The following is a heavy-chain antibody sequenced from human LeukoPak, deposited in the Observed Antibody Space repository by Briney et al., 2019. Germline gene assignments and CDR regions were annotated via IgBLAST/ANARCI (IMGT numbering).Heavy chain of an antibody. D-gene: IGHD3-22*01. J-gene: IGHJ4*02. CDR2: INPNSGGT. V-gene: IGHV1-2*06. CDR1: GYTFTGYY. CDR3: ARGDREYYYDSCGYPGFDY. Sequence: ASVKVSCKASGYTFTGYYMHWARQAPRQGLEWMGRINPNSGGTNYAQKFQGRVTMTRDTSISTAYMELSRLRSDDTAVYYCARGDREYYYDSCGYPGFDYWGQGTLVTVSS.